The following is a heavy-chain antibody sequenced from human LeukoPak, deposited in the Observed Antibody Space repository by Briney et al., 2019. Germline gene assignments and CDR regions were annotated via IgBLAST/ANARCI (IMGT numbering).Heavy chain of an antibody. J-gene: IGHJ6*02. CDR2: IYYSGST. Sequence: SETLSLTRTVSGGSISSYYWSWIRQPPGKGLEWIGYIYYSGSTNYNPSLKSRVTISVDTSKNQFSLKLSSVTAADTAVYYCARILGYCSSISCPQYYYYGMDVWGQGTTVTVSS. D-gene: IGHD2-2*03. V-gene: IGHV4-59*01. CDR1: GGSISSYY. CDR3: ARILGYCSSISCPQYYYYGMDV.